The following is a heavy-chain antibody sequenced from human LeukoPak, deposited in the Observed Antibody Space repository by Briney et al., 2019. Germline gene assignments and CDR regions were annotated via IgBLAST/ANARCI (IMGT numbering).Heavy chain of an antibody. J-gene: IGHJ4*02. CDR1: GGSISSSSYY. V-gene: IGHV4-39*01. CDR2: IYYSGST. CDR3: ARHRLAYSSPGFFDD. D-gene: IGHD6-19*01. Sequence: SETLSLTCTVSGGSISSSSYYWGWIRQPPGKGLEWIGSIYYSGSTYYNPSLKSRVTISVDTSKNQFSLKLGSVTAADTAVYYCARHRLAYSSPGFFDDWGQGTLVTVSS.